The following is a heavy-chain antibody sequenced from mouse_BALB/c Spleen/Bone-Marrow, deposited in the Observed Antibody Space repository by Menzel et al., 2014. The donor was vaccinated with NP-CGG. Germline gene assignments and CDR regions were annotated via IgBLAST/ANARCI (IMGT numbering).Heavy chain of an antibody. CDR1: GFTFTSYW. D-gene: IGHD2-1*01. CDR2: INPSNGRT. Sequence: QVQLKHSGAELVKPGASVKLSCMASGFTFTSYWIHWVTQRPGQGPEWIGEINPSNGRTNCNEKFKSKATLTEDKSSSTAYMQLGSLTSEDSAVYYCARDGNYRYAMDYWGQGTSVTGSS. CDR3: ARDGNYRYAMDY. J-gene: IGHJ4*01. V-gene: IGHV1S81*02.